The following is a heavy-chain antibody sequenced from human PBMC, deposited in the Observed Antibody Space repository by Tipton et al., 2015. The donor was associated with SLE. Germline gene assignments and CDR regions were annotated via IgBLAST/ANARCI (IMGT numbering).Heavy chain of an antibody. Sequence: SGFTFSSYGMHWVRQAPGKGLEWVAVIWYDGSNKYYADSVKGRFTISRDNSKNTLYLQMNSLRAEDTAVYYCAKEWELRGPFDYWGQGTLVTVSS. V-gene: IGHV3-33*06. J-gene: IGHJ4*02. CDR1: GFTFSSYG. CDR2: IWYDGSNK. D-gene: IGHD1-26*01. CDR3: AKEWELRGPFDY.